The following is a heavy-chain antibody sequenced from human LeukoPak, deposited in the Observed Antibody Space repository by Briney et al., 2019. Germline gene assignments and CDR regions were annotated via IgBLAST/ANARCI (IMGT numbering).Heavy chain of an antibody. Sequence: LRLSCAASGFTFSRYGMSWVRQAPGKGLEWIGSMSYVGITSYNPSLKSRATISVDTSKNQFSLMLNSVTAADTAVYYCTRLPLDYSLDHWGQGTPVSVSS. J-gene: IGHJ4*02. CDR3: TRLPLDYSLDH. CDR1: GFTFSRYGM. D-gene: IGHD4-11*01. V-gene: IGHV4-59*05. CDR2: MSYVGIT.